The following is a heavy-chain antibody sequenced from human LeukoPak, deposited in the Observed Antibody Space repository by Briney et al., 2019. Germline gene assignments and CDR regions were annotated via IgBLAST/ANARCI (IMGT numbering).Heavy chain of an antibody. D-gene: IGHD4-17*01. Sequence: SETLSLTCAVAGGSLGTSGCYWGWSRQPPGKGLEWIGSINYTGSTYYNPSLKSRVTISVDTSKKQFSLKLTSVTAADTAVYYCASRVGNYGDGAFDIWSQGTMVTVSS. J-gene: IGHJ3*02. CDR1: GGSLGTSGCY. V-gene: IGHV4-39*01. CDR3: ASRVGNYGDGAFDI. CDR2: INYTGST.